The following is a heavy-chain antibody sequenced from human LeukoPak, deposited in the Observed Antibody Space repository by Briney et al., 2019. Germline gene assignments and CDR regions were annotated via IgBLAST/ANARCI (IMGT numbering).Heavy chain of an antibody. CDR3: ARDGVEVATYYNYAMDV. D-gene: IGHD5-24*01. J-gene: IGHJ6*02. CDR2: ISAYSGNT. V-gene: IGHV1-18*04. Sequence: ASVKVSCKASGFTFASYGFSWVRQAPGQGLEWMGWISAYSGNTKFAQKFQGRVTMTTDTSTRTVYMELRSLRSDDTAVYYCARDGVEVATYYNYAMDVWGQGTTVTVS. CDR1: GFTFASYG.